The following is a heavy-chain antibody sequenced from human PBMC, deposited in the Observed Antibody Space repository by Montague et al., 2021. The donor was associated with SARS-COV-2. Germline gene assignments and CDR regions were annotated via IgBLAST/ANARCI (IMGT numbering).Heavy chain of an antibody. CDR1: GGSISTSTYY. CDR3: AGQRASSPFDH. D-gene: IGHD6-13*01. J-gene: IGHJ4*02. CDR2: IYYTAXT. V-gene: IGHV4-39*01. Sequence: SETLSLTCTVSGGSISTSTYYWGWIRQPPGKGLEWIGSIYYTAXTXYXXSLKSRVTISVDTSQNQFSLKLSSVTAADTAMYYCAGQRASSPFDHWGQGTLVTVSS.